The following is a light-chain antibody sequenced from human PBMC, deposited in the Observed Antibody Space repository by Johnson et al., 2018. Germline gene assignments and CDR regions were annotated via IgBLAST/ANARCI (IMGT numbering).Light chain of an antibody. CDR1: SSNIGNNY. Sequence: QSVLTQPPSVSAAPGQKVTISCSGSSSNIGNNYVSSYQQLPGTAPKLLIYENNKRPSGIPDRFSGSKSGTSATLGITGLQTGDEADYYCGTWDSSLGAGNVFGTGTQVAVL. J-gene: IGLJ1*01. CDR2: ENN. CDR3: GTWDSSLGAGNV. V-gene: IGLV1-51*02.